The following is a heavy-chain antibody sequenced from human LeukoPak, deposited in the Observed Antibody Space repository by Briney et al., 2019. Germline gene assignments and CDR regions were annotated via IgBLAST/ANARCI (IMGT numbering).Heavy chain of an antibody. CDR1: GGSISSSSYY. Sequence: PSETLSLTCTVSGGSISSSSYYWGWIRQPPGKGLEWIGSIYYSGSTYYNPSLKSRVTISVDTSKNQFSLKLSSVTAADTAVYYCARSGYSYGYVVSSDYWGQGTLVTVSS. CDR2: IYYSGST. J-gene: IGHJ4*02. V-gene: IGHV4-39*01. D-gene: IGHD5-18*01. CDR3: ARSGYSYGYVVSSDY.